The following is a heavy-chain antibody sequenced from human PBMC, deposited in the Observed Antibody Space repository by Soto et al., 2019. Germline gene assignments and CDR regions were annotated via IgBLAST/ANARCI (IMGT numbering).Heavy chain of an antibody. J-gene: IGHJ4*02. Sequence: SETLSLTCTVSGGSISRSTYYWGWIRQPPGKGLEWIGRFSLSGTTNYNPSLRSRVTMSAGVSKNQFSLRLTSVTAADTALYYCARGMTPPGAPAWYYFDSWGQGTLVTVSS. CDR2: FSLSGTT. D-gene: IGHD2-8*02. CDR1: GGSISRSTYY. V-gene: IGHV4-61*05. CDR3: ARGMTPPGAPAWYYFDS.